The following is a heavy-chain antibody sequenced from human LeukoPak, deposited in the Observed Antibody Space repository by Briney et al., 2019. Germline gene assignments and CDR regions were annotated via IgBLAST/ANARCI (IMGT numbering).Heavy chain of an antibody. D-gene: IGHD3-3*01. V-gene: IGHV1-2*02. J-gene: IGHJ4*02. Sequence: VASVEVSCKASGYTFTGYYMHWVRQAPGQGLEWMGWINPNSGGTNYAQKFQGRVTMTRDTSISTAYMELSRLRSDDTAVYYCARAHNYDFWSGYTGPFDYWGQGTLVTVSS. CDR2: INPNSGGT. CDR3: ARAHNYDFWSGYTGPFDY. CDR1: GYTFTGYY.